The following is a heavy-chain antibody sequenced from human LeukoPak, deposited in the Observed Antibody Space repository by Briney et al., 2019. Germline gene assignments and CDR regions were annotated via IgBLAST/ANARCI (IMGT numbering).Heavy chain of an antibody. CDR1: GFTFSSYS. D-gene: IGHD5-18*01. Sequence: GGSLRLSCAASGFTFSSYSMNWVRQAPGKGLEWVSSISSSSSYIYYADSVKGRFTISRDNAKNSLYLQMNSLRAEDTAVYYCAREVDTAIPNWFDPWGQGTLVTVSS. V-gene: IGHV3-21*01. CDR2: ISSSSSYI. CDR3: AREVDTAIPNWFDP. J-gene: IGHJ5*02.